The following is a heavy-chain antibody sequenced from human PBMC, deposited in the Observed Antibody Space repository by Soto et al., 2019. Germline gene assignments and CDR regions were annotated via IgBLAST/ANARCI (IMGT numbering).Heavy chain of an antibody. J-gene: IGHJ6*03. D-gene: IGHD3-10*01. Sequence: QVQLVQSGAEVKKPGVSVKVSCKASGYTFTSYYMHWVRQAPGQGLEWMGIINPSGGSTSYAQKFQGRVTMTRDTSTSTVYMELSSLRSEDTAVYYCAREDYYGSGSYVNYYYYMDVWGKGTTVTVSS. CDR1: GYTFTSYY. CDR2: INPSGGST. CDR3: AREDYYGSGSYVNYYYYMDV. V-gene: IGHV1-46*03.